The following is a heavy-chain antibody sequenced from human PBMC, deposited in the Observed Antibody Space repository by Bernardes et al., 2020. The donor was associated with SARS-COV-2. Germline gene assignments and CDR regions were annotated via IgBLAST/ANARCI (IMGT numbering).Heavy chain of an antibody. V-gene: IGHV3-7*01. J-gene: IGHJ4*01. CDR2: INQDGSQK. Sequence: APGKGLEWVANINQDGSQKAYVDSVEGRFTISRDNTKNSLYLQMNSLRAEDTAVYYGERFSRTQRGYWGHGNLVTVSS. CDR3: ERFSRTQRGY. D-gene: IGHD1-1*01.